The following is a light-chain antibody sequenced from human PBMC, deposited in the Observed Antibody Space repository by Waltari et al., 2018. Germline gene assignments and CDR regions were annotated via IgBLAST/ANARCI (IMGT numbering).Light chain of an antibody. V-gene: IGKV3-11*01. J-gene: IGKJ4*01. CDR2: DAS. CDR3: QQRSDWPLT. Sequence: EIVLTQSPATLSLSPGERVTLSCWASQSIGHYLAWYQQKPGQAPRLLIYDASSRATGIPPRFSGFGSGTYFTLTISSLEPEDSAVYYCQQRSDWPLTFGGGTKVEIK. CDR1: QSIGHY.